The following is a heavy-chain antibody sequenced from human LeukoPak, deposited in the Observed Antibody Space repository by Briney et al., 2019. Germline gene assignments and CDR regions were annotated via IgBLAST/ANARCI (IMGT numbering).Heavy chain of an antibody. D-gene: IGHD6-13*01. Sequence: GGSLRLSCVVSGIPFSDYYMNWIRQAPGKGLEWISYISSSSSYTDYADSVKGRFTISRDNAQNALFLQMDSLRVEDTAVYYCAAGTAADYWGRGTRVTVSS. CDR3: AAGTAADY. CDR2: ISSSSSYT. J-gene: IGHJ4*02. CDR1: GIPFSDYY. V-gene: IGHV3-11*03.